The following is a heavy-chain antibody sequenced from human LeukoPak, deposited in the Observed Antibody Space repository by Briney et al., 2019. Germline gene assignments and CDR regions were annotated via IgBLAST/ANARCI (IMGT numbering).Heavy chain of an antibody. V-gene: IGHV3-23*01. CDR1: GFTFGSYA. D-gene: IGHD3-10*01. CDR3: AKDPSDLGASGSYNYFDY. J-gene: IGHJ4*02. Sequence: QPGGSLRLSCAASGFTFGSYAMTWVRQAPGKGLEWVSVITGSDLSTYYADSVRGRFTISRDNSKNTLYLQMSSLRAEDTAFYYCAKDPSDLGASGSYNYFDYWGQGTLVTVSS. CDR2: ITGSDLST.